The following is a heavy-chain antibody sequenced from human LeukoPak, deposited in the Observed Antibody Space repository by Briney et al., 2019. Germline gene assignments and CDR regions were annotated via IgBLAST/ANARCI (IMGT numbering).Heavy chain of an antibody. CDR1: GFTFSSYS. CDR3: ARDLFVVVPAATPSGWFDP. J-gene: IGHJ5*02. Sequence: TGGSLRLSCAASGFTFSSYSMNWVRQAPGKGLEWVSYISSSSSTIYYADSVKGRFTISRDNAKNSLYLQMNSLRAEDTAVYYCARDLFVVVPAATPSGWFDPWGQGTLVTVSS. D-gene: IGHD2-2*01. V-gene: IGHV3-48*01. CDR2: ISSSSSTI.